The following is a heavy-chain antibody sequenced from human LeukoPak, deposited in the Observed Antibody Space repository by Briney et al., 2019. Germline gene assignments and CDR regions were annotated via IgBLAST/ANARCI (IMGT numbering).Heavy chain of an antibody. J-gene: IGHJ4*02. CDR3: ARHSNRITISHFDY. CDR2: INHSGNT. V-gene: IGHV4-34*01. Sequence: SSETLSLTCAVYGGSFSGYYWSWIRQPPGKGLEWIGEINHSGNTNYNPSLKSRVTISVDTSKNQFSLKLSSVTAADTAVYYCARHSNRITISHFDYWGQGTLVTVSS. CDR1: GGSFSGYY. D-gene: IGHD3-9*01.